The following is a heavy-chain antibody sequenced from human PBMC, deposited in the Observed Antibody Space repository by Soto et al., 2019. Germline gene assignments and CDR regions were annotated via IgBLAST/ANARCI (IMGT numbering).Heavy chain of an antibody. V-gene: IGHV4-34*01. CDR3: AREKERFYGDPEMKRDY. CDR1: GGSFSGYY. CDR2: INHSGST. J-gene: IGHJ4*02. D-gene: IGHD4-17*01. Sequence: QVQLQQWGAGLLKPSETLSLTCAVYGGSFSGYYWSWIRQPPGKGLEWIGEINHSGSTNYNPSLKSRVTISVDTSKNQFSLKLSSVTAADTAVYYCAREKERFYGDPEMKRDYWGQGTLVTVSS.